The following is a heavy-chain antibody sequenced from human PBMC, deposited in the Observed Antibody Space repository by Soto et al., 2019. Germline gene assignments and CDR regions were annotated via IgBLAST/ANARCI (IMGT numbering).Heavy chain of an antibody. CDR3: ARMVITDSSGYYRGYYYYYGMDV. CDR1: GFSLSNARMG. CDR2: IFSNDEK. V-gene: IGHV2-26*01. J-gene: IGHJ6*02. Sequence: QVTLKESGPVLVKPTETLTLTCTVSGFSLSNARMGVSWIRQPPGKALEWLAHIFSNDEKSYSTSLKSRLTSSNDPSKSQVVLTMTNMDPVDTATYYCARMVITDSSGYYRGYYYYYGMDVWGQGTTVTVSS. D-gene: IGHD3-22*01.